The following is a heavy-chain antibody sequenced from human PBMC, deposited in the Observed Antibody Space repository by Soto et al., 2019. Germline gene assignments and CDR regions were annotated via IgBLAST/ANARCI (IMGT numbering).Heavy chain of an antibody. J-gene: IGHJ4*02. V-gene: IGHV2-5*01. D-gene: IGHD3-22*01. Sequence: QITLKESGPTLVKPTQTLTLTCTFSGFSLSTSGVGVGWIRQPPGKALEWLALIYWNDDKRYSPSLKSRLTITKDTSKNQVVLTMTNMDPVDTATYYRARERGETYYYDSSGYRFDYWGQGTLVTVSS. CDR3: ARERGETYYYDSSGYRFDY. CDR1: GFSLSTSGVG. CDR2: IYWNDDK.